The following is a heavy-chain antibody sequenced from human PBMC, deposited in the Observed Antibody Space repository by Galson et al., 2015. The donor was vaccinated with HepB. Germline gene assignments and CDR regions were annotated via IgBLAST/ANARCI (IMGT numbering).Heavy chain of an antibody. CDR2: IYHSGST. V-gene: IGHV4-30-2*01. J-gene: IGHJ4*02. D-gene: IGHD5-18*01. CDR1: GGSISSGGYS. Sequence: TLSLTCTVSGGSISSGGYSWSWIRQPPGKGLEWTGYIYHSGSTYYNPSLKSRVTISVDRSKNQFSLKLSSVTAADTAVYYCVREKRGYSYGGETDYWGQGTLVTVSS. CDR3: VREKRGYSYGGETDY.